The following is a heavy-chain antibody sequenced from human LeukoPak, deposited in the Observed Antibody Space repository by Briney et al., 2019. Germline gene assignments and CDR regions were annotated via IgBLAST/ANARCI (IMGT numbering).Heavy chain of an antibody. CDR3: AKSTTVGNYDARGLDY. V-gene: IGHV3-23*01. J-gene: IGHJ4*02. Sequence: PGGSLRLSCAASGXTFSSYAMTWVRQAPGKGLEWVSAIGGGGSITYYADSVKGRFTISRDNSKNTLYLQMNSLRDEDTATYYCAKSTTVGNYDARGLDYWGQGTLVTVSS. D-gene: IGHD4/OR15-4a*01. CDR1: GXTFSSYA. CDR2: IGGGGSIT.